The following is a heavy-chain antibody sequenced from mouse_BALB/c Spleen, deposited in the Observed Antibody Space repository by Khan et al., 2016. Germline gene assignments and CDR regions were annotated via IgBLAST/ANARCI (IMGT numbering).Heavy chain of an antibody. CDR1: GYTFTSYW. Sequence: QVQLQQPGAELVRPGASVKLSCKASGYTFTSYWINWMKQRPGQGLEWIGNIFPSDSYTNYNPKFKDKATLTVDKSSSTAYMQLSSPTSEDSAIYYCTRGESTMIRGFAYWGQGTLVTVSA. V-gene: IGHV1-69*02. D-gene: IGHD2-4*01. CDR2: IFPSDSYT. J-gene: IGHJ3*01. CDR3: TRGESTMIRGFAY.